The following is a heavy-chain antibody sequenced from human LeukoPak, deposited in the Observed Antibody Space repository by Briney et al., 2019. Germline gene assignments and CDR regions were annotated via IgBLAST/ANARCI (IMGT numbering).Heavy chain of an antibody. CDR2: INPNSGGT. Sequence: ASVKVSCKASGYTSTSYDINWVRQAPGQGLEWMGWINPNSGGTNYAQKFQGRVTMTRDTSISTAYMELSRLRSDDTAVYYCAREFRRITMITPGAYWGQGTLVTVSS. D-gene: IGHD3-22*01. CDR1: GYTSTSYD. J-gene: IGHJ4*02. CDR3: AREFRRITMITPGAY. V-gene: IGHV1-2*02.